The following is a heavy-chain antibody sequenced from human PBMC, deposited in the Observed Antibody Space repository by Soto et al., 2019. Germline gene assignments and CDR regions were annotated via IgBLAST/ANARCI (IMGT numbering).Heavy chain of an antibody. CDR3: EGRDEPFHV. CDR2: IWHDGSQK. CDR1: GFTFSNYG. Sequence: QVQLVESGGGVVQPGTSLRLSCVATGFTFSNYGIHWVRQAPGRGLEWVAVIWHDGSQKYLADSVRGRFTISRDNSKNTVYRQMNSLRAEDTAVYYCEGRDEPFHVWGQGTMVTVSS. J-gene: IGHJ3*01. V-gene: IGHV3-33*01.